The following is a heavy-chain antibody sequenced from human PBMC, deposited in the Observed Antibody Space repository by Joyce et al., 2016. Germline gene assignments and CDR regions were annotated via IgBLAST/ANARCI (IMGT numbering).Heavy chain of an antibody. CDR2: ISYEEDYK. J-gene: IGHJ4*02. Sequence: QVQLVESGGGVVQPGRSLRLSCAASGFSFSNYAMHWVRQAPGKGRECGAVISYEEDYKCYADSVKGRFTSSRDNSKNTLYRQVNSRRAEDTAIYYCARGNFGTINFDCWGQGTLVTVSS. V-gene: IGHV3-30-3*01. D-gene: IGHD1/OR15-1a*01. CDR3: ARGNFGTINFDC. CDR1: GFSFSNYA.